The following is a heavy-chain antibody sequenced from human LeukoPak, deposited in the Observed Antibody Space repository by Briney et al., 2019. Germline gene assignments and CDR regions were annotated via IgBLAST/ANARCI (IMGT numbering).Heavy chain of an antibody. Sequence: ASVKVSCKASGYTFTSYYMHWVRQAPGQGLEWMGIINPSGGSTSYAQKFQGRVTMTRDTSTSTVYMELSSLRSEDTAVYYCARNRRWGPNPPGFDYWGQGTLVTVSS. CDR2: INPSGGST. CDR1: GYTFTSYY. V-gene: IGHV1-46*01. J-gene: IGHJ4*02. CDR3: ARNRRWGPNPPGFDY. D-gene: IGHD7-27*01.